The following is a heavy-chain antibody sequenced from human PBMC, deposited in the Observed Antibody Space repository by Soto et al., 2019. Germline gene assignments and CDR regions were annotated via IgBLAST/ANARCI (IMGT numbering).Heavy chain of an antibody. V-gene: IGHV3-30-3*01. CDR2: ISYDGSNK. J-gene: IGHJ4*02. Sequence: PGGSLRLSCAASGFTFSSYAMHWVRQAPGKGREWVAVISYDGSNKYYADSVKGRFTISRDNSKNTLYLQMNSLRAEDTAVYYCARWVTMIVVVPRLDYWGQGTLVTVSS. CDR1: GFTFSSYA. D-gene: IGHD3-22*01. CDR3: ARWVTMIVVVPRLDY.